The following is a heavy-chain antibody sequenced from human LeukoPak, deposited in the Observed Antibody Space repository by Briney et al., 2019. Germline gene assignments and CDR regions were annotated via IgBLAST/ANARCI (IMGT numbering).Heavy chain of an antibody. D-gene: IGHD1-26*01. CDR2: ISANNGNTKYNT. Sequence: ASVKVSCKASGYTFTSYGISWVRQAPGQGLEWMGWISANNGNTKYNTKYAQNLQGRVTMTTDISTSTAYMELRTLRSDDTAVYCRARDRDRSGSQSYWGQGTLVTVSS. CDR3: ARDRDRSGSQSY. J-gene: IGHJ4*02. CDR1: GYTFTSYG. V-gene: IGHV1-18*01.